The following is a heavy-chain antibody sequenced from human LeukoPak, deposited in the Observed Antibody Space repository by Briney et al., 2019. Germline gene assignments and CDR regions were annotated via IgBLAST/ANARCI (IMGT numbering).Heavy chain of an antibody. CDR3: ARSIRYFDWLDYYYYYMDV. Sequence: ASVKVSCKASGYTFTSYGISWVRQAPGQGLEWMGWISAYNGNTNYAQKLQGRVTMTTDTSTSTAYMELRSLRSDDTAVYYCARSIRYFDWLDYYYYYMDVWGKGTTATVSS. V-gene: IGHV1-18*01. D-gene: IGHD3-9*01. J-gene: IGHJ6*03. CDR1: GYTFTSYG. CDR2: ISAYNGNT.